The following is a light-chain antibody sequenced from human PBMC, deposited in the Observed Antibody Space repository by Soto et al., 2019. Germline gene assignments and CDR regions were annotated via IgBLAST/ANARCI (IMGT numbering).Light chain of an antibody. J-gene: IGKJ1*01. CDR3: QQYHTWWT. CDR1: QSISSW. V-gene: IGKV1-5*03. CDR2: KAS. Sequence: DIQMTQSPSTLSASVGDRVTITCRASQSISSWLAWYQQKPGKAPKILIYKASSLESGVPSRFSGSGSRTEFTLTISSLQPDYFATYYCQQYHTWWTFGQGTKVEI.